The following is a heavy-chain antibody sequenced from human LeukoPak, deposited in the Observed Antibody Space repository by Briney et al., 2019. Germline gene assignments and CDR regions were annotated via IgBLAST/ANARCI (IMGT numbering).Heavy chain of an antibody. CDR1: GYTFTSYG. V-gene: IGHV1-18*01. CDR2: ISAYNGNT. J-gene: IGHJ6*02. CDR3: ARDIYGYYYYYYGMNV. Sequence: ASVKVSCKASGYTFTSYGISWVRQAPGQGLEWMGWISAYNGNTNYAQKLQGRVTMTTDTSTSTAYMELRSLRSDGTAVYYCARDIYGYYYYYYGMNVWGQGTTVTVSS. D-gene: IGHD4-17*01.